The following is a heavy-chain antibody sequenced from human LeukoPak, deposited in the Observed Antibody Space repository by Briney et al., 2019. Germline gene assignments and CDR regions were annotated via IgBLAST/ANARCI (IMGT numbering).Heavy chain of an antibody. Sequence: GGSLRLSCAASGFTFSSYAMSWVRQAPGKGLEWVSIFRGSDGSTYYVDSVKGRFTISRDISKNTLYLRMNSLRAEDTAVYYCAKLYYLSPSLSVELTYFDYWGQGTLVTVSS. CDR2: FRGSDGST. CDR3: AKLYYLSPSLSVELTYFDY. V-gene: IGHV3-23*01. D-gene: IGHD2-2*01. CDR1: GFTFSSYA. J-gene: IGHJ4*02.